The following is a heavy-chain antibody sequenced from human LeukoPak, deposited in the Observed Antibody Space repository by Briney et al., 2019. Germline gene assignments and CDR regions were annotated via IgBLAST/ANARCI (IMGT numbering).Heavy chain of an antibody. V-gene: IGHV6-1*01. J-gene: IGHJ4*02. CDR1: GDSVSSNSAA. D-gene: IGHD5-12*01. CDR3: ARAGGDGYNYGVYYFDY. Sequence: SQTLSLTCAISGDSVSSNSAAWNWIRQSPSRGLEWLGRTYYRSKWYNDYAVSVKSRITINPDTSKNQFSLQLNSVTPEDTAVYYCARAGGDGYNYGVYYFDYWGQGTLVTVSS. CDR2: TYYRSKWYN.